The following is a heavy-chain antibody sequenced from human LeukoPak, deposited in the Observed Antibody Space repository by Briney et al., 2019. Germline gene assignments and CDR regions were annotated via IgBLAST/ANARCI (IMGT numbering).Heavy chain of an antibody. V-gene: IGHV3-23*01. CDR3: AKDNVDLAYSIYELGY. Sequence: GGSLRLSCAASGFTFSSYAMSWVRQAPGKGLEWVSAISGSGGSTYYADSVKGRFTISRDNSKNTLYLQMNSLRAEDTAVYYCAKDNVDLAYSIYELGYWGQGTLVTVSS. J-gene: IGHJ4*02. CDR1: GFTFSSYA. CDR2: ISGSGGST. D-gene: IGHD4-11*01.